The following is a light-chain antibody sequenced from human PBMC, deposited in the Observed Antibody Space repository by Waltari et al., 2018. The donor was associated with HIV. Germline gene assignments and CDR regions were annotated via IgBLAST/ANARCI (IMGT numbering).Light chain of an antibody. V-gene: IGKV1-39*01. CDR3: QQSYSTPWT. CDR2: AAS. CDR1: QSISSY. J-gene: IGKJ1*01. Sequence: DIQMTQSPSSLSASVGDRVTIACRASQSISSYLNWYQQKVGKAPKLLIYAASSLQSGVSSRFSGSGSGTDFTLTISSLQPDDFATYYCQQSYSTPWTFGQGTKVEIK.